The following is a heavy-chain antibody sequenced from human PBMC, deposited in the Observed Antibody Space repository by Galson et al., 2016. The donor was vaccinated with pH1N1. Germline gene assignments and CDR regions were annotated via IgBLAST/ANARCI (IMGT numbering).Heavy chain of an antibody. J-gene: IGHJ4*02. CDR3: ARDSGWETHFDY. D-gene: IGHD6-19*01. CDR1: GFTIDGRG. CDR2: ISSRNDKV. V-gene: IGHV3-48*02. Sequence: SLRLSCAVTGFTIDGRGMGWVRQAPGKGLQWVSFISSRNDKVYYADSVKGRFTISRDDVKNSVYLQMNSLRHEDTAVYYCARDSGWETHFDYWGRGTLVTVSS.